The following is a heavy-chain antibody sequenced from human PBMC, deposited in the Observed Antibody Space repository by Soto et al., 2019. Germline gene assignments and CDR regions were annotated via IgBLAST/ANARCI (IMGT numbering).Heavy chain of an antibody. Sequence: PGGSLRLSCAASGFTFSSYAMSWVRQAPGKGLEWVSAISGSGGSTYYADSVKGRFTISRDNSKNTLYLQMNSLRAEDTAVYYCATVTKRPHYDYPNGPGKKTGSVDYWGQGTLVTVSS. CDR2: ISGSGGST. D-gene: IGHD3-16*01. J-gene: IGHJ4*02. CDR1: GFTFSSYA. V-gene: IGHV3-23*01. CDR3: ATVTKRPHYDYPNGPGKKTGSVDY.